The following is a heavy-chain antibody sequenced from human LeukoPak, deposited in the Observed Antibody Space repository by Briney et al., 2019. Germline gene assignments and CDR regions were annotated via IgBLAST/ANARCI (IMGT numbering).Heavy chain of an antibody. CDR3: AKGATALVRYFDWLAYFDY. Sequence: GGSLRLSCAASGFTFSSYGMHWVRQAPGKGLEWVAVTSYDGSNKYYADSVKGRFTISRDNSKNTLYLQMNSLRAEDTAVYYCAKGATALVRYFDWLAYFDYWGQGTLVTVSS. D-gene: IGHD3-9*01. J-gene: IGHJ4*02. V-gene: IGHV3-30*18. CDR1: GFTFSSYG. CDR2: TSYDGSNK.